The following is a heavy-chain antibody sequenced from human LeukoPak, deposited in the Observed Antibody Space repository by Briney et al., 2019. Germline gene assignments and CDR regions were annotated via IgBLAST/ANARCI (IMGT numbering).Heavy chain of an antibody. Sequence: ASVKVSCKASGYTFTGYYMHWVRQAPGQGLEWMGWINPNSCGTNYAQKFQGRVTMTRDTSISTAYMELSRLRSDDTAVYYCARSLMVRGVINWFDPWGQGTLVTVSS. CDR3: ARSLMVRGVINWFDP. J-gene: IGHJ5*02. CDR1: GYTFTGYY. V-gene: IGHV1-2*02. CDR2: INPNSCGT. D-gene: IGHD3-10*01.